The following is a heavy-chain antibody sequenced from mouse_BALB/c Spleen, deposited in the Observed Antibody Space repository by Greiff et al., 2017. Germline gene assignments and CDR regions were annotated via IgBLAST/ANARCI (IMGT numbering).Heavy chain of an antibody. CDR1: GFTFSDYY. V-gene: IGHV5-4*02. Sequence: EVKLVESGGGLVKPGGSLKLSCAASGFTFSDYYMSWVRQTPEKRLEWVATISDGGSYTYYPDSVKGRFTISRDNAKNNLYLQMSSLKSEDTAMYYCARDYDEGAWFAYWGQGTLVTVTA. CDR3: ARDYDEGAWFAY. J-gene: IGHJ3*01. D-gene: IGHD2-12*01. CDR2: ISDGGSYT.